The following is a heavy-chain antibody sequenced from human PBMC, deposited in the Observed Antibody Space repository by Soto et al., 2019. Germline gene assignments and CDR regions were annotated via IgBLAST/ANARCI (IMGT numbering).Heavy chain of an antibody. Sequence: SETLSLTCTVSGGSIDNYEYYWTWIRQPPGKGLEWVGYIYYSGRTNYNPSLNSRLTISLDTSKDQFSLRLTSVSAADTAMYYCARDRSNSPDYFDFWGQGTLVTVSS. CDR2: IYYSGRT. CDR3: ARDRSNSPDYFDF. J-gene: IGHJ4*02. V-gene: IGHV4-30-4*01. D-gene: IGHD6-6*01. CDR1: GGSIDNYEYY.